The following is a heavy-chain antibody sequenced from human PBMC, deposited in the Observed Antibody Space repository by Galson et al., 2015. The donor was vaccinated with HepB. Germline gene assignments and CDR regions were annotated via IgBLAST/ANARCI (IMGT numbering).Heavy chain of an antibody. J-gene: IGHJ3*01. Sequence: SVKVSCKASGDTFSSYAISWVRQARGQGLEWMGGIIPMYGTANNAQKFQGRVTITADESTNTAYMELSSLRSEDTAVYFCASRTTPYQLLNGASDVWGQGTMVTVSS. D-gene: IGHD2-2*01. CDR3: ASRTTPYQLLNGASDV. V-gene: IGHV1-69*13. CDR1: GDTFSSYA. CDR2: IIPMYGTA.